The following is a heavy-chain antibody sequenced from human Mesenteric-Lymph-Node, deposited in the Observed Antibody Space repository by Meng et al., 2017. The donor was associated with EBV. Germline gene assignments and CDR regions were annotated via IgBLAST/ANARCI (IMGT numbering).Heavy chain of an antibody. J-gene: IGHJ4*02. CDR2: IYYSGST. CDR3: ALIIVGATHFDY. Sequence: QVQPQESGPGLATPSHTLSLTCSVSGVSVSSGSDDWSWIRQPPGKGLEWIGYIYYSGSTNYNPSLKSRVTISVDTSKNQFSLKLSSVTAADTAVYYCALIIVGATHFDYWGQGTLVTVSS. CDR1: GVSVSSGSDD. D-gene: IGHD1-26*01. V-gene: IGHV4-61*01.